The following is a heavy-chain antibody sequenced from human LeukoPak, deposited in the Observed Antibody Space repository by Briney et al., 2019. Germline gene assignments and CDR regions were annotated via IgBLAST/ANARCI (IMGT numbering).Heavy chain of an antibody. CDR2: INHSGST. D-gene: IGHD5-18*01. CDR3: ARARIQLWLLEWYFDL. V-gene: IGHV4-34*01. Sequence: PSETLSLTCAVYGGSFSGYYWSWIRQPPGKGREWIGEINHSGSTNYNPSLKSRVTISVDTSKNQFSLKLSSVTAADTAVYYCARARIQLWLLEWYFDLWGRGTLVTVSS. J-gene: IGHJ2*01. CDR1: GGSFSGYY.